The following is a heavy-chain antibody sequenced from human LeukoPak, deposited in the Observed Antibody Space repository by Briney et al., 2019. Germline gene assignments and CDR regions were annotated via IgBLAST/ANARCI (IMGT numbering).Heavy chain of an antibody. CDR3: ARGEFGDYYYFYMDV. D-gene: IGHD2/OR15-2a*01. Sequence: PGGTLRLSCVASGFTFSNYGMSWVRQAPGKGLEWVSGISGSGGDTYYADSVKGRFTVSRDNYKKTLYVQMNSLRAEDTATYYCARGEFGDYYYFYMDVWGKGTTVTVSS. CDR2: ISGSGGDT. V-gene: IGHV3-23*01. J-gene: IGHJ6*03. CDR1: GFTFSNYG.